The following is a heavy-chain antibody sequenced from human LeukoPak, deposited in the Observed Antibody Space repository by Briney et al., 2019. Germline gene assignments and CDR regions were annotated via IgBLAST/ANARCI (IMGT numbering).Heavy chain of an antibody. J-gene: IGHJ4*02. CDR2: IYTSGST. CDR3: ARVITMVRGAHEVYYFDY. D-gene: IGHD3-10*01. CDR1: GGSISSYY. V-gene: IGHV4-4*07. Sequence: SETLSLTCTVSGGSISSYYWSWIRQPAGKGLEWIGRIYTSGSTNYNPSLKSRVTMSVDTSKNQFSLKLSSATAADTAVYYCARVITMVRGAHEVYYFDYWGQGTLVTVSS.